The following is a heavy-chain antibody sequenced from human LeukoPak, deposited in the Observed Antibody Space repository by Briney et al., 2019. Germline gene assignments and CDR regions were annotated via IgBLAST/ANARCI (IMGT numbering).Heavy chain of an antibody. Sequence: SQTLSLTCAISGDSVSSNSAAWNWIRQSPSRGLEWLGRAYYRSKWYYDYAVSVKSRITINPDTSKNQLSLQLNSVTPEDTAVYYCARDSTTPSSSWFSYYFYYWGQGSLVTVSS. CDR1: GDSVSSNSAA. D-gene: IGHD6-13*01. CDR3: ARDSTTPSSSWFSYYFYY. J-gene: IGHJ4*02. V-gene: IGHV6-1*01. CDR2: AYYRSKWYY.